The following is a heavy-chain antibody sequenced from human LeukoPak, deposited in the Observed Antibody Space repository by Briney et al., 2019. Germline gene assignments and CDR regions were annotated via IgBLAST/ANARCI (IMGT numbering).Heavy chain of an antibody. J-gene: IGHJ4*02. Sequence: GRSLRLSCAASGFTFSSYWMHWVRQAPGKGLGWVSRINTDGSSTTYADSVKGRFTISRANDKNTLYLQMNSMSAEDTAVYYCARVYSSTYPIDNWGQGTLVTVSS. D-gene: IGHD6-6*01. CDR1: GFTFSSYW. CDR3: ARVYSSTYPIDN. V-gene: IGHV3-74*01. CDR2: INTDGSST.